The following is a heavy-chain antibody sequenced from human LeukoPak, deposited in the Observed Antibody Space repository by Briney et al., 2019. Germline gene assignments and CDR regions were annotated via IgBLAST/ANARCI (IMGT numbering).Heavy chain of an antibody. CDR1: GGSISSYY. CDR3: ARGKSQYDYVWGSYRNPDRYFDY. D-gene: IGHD3-16*02. J-gene: IGHJ4*02. Sequence: SETLSLTCTVSGGSISSYYWSWIRQPAGKGLEWIGRIYSRGSTDYNPSLKSRVTMSLDTSNNQFSLKLSSVTAADTAVYYCARGKSQYDYVWGSYRNPDRYFDYWGQGTLVTVSS. V-gene: IGHV4-4*07. CDR2: IYSRGST.